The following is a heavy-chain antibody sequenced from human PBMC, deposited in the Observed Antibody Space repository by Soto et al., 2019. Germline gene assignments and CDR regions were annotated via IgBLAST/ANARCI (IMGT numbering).Heavy chain of an antibody. V-gene: IGHV4-31*03. CDR3: ARGKMWFDY. CDR1: GGSISSGVYY. Sequence: QVHLQESGPGLVKPSQTLSLTCTVSGGSISSGVYYWRWIRQHPGKGLEWIGYIYYSGSTYYNPSLKSRLTISVDTSNNQFSLKLSSVTAADTAVYYCARGKMWFDYWGQGTLVTVSS. CDR2: IYYSGST. D-gene: IGHD3-10*01. J-gene: IGHJ5*01.